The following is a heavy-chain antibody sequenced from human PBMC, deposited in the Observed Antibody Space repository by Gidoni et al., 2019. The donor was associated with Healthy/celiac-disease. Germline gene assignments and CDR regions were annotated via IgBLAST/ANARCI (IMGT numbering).Heavy chain of an antibody. CDR2: NNPSGGST. CDR3: ARGLHPGMVAATQGAEVGGPYGMDG. CDR1: VYTFTSYY. Sequence: QVHLLQSGAEVMKPGASVKVSCKASVYTFTSYYMHWVRQAPGQGLEWMGINNPSGGSTSYAQKFQGRVTMTRDTSTSTVDMELSSLRSEDTAVYYWARGLHPGMVAATQGAEVGGPYGMDGWGQGTTVTVSS. D-gene: IGHD2-15*01. V-gene: IGHV1-46*01. J-gene: IGHJ6*02.